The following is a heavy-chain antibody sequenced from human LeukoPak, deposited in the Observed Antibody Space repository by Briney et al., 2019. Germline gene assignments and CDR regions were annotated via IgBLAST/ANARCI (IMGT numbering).Heavy chain of an antibody. D-gene: IGHD3-9*01. Sequence: PGGSLRLSCAASGFTFSSYAMSWVRQAPGKGLEWVSAISGSGGSTYYADSVKGRFTISRDNSKNTLYLQMNSLRAEDTAVYYCAKDLTYDILTGYYRGWGQGTLVTVSS. V-gene: IGHV3-23*01. CDR3: AKDLTYDILTGYYRG. J-gene: IGHJ4*02. CDR2: ISGSGGST. CDR1: GFTFSSYA.